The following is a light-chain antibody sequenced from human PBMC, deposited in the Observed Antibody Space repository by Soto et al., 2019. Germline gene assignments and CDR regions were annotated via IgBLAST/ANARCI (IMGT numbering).Light chain of an antibody. CDR1: QGISSF. CDR2: TAS. Sequence: DIQMTQSPSSVSASVGDRVTITCRASQGISSFLAWYQQKPGKAPNLLIHTASSLQSGVPSRFSGSVSGTDFTLTISSLQHEDFATYSCQQANRFPLTFGGGTKVEIK. CDR3: QQANRFPLT. J-gene: IGKJ4*01. V-gene: IGKV1-12*01.